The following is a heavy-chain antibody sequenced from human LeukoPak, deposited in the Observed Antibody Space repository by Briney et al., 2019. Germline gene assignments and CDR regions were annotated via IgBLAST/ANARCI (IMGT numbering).Heavy chain of an antibody. Sequence: ASVKVSCKASGYTFTGYYMHWVRQAPGQGLEWMGWINPNSGGTNYAQKFQGRVTMTRDTSISTAYMELSRLRSDDTAVYYCARQPRSIAARHVDYWGQGTLVTVSS. CDR1: GYTFTGYY. CDR3: ARQPRSIAARHVDY. V-gene: IGHV1-2*02. D-gene: IGHD6-6*01. CDR2: INPNSGGT. J-gene: IGHJ4*02.